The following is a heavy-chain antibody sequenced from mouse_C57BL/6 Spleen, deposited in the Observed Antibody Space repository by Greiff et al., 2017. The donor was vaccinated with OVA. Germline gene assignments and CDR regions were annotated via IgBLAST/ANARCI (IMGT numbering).Heavy chain of an antibody. CDR1: GYTFTDYY. Sequence: EVQLQQSGPVLVKPGASVKMSCKASGYTFTDYYMNWVKQSHGKSLEWIGVINPYNGGTSYNQKFKGKATLTVDKSSSTAYMELNSLTSEDSAVYYCARSYSKNAMDYWGQGTSVTVSS. V-gene: IGHV1-19*01. D-gene: IGHD2-5*01. J-gene: IGHJ4*01. CDR2: INPYNGGT. CDR3: ARSYSKNAMDY.